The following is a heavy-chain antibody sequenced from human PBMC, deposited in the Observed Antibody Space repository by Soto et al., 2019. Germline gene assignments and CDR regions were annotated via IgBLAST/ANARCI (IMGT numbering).Heavy chain of an antibody. J-gene: IGHJ4*02. Sequence: QVQLVQSGAEVKKPGASVKVSCKASGYTFTSYDVNWVRQATGQGLEWMGWMNPNSGNTGYAQKFQGRVTMTRNTSINTAYMELSSLRSEDTAAYYCASIRPSSNYGHFEYWGQGTLVNVSS. CDR1: GYTFTSYD. CDR2: MNPNSGNT. D-gene: IGHD4-4*01. CDR3: ASIRPSSNYGHFEY. V-gene: IGHV1-8*01.